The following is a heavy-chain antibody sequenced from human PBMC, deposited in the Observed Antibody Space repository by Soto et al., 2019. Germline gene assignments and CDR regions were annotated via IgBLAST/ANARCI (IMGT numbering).Heavy chain of an antibody. CDR3: AHSRGGGACLRSYSSHYYYGMDV. J-gene: IGHJ6*02. D-gene: IGHD2-21*02. CDR1: GFSLNTGGLG. Sequence: QITLKESGPTLVKPTQTLTLTCTFSGFSLNTGGLGVGWIRQPPGKALEWLALIYWDGDKRYSPSLKSRLSITKDTSNTRVXLXMXXIDPVDTATYYCAHSRGGGACLRSYSSHYYYGMDVWGQGTTVTVSS. CDR2: IYWDGDK. V-gene: IGHV2-5*02.